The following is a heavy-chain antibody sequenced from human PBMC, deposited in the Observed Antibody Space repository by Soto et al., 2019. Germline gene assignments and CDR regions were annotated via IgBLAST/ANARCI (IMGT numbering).Heavy chain of an antibody. V-gene: IGHV4-4*07. Sequence: PDTLSPTCTVSGGSISSYYWSWIRQPAGKGLEWIGRIYTSGSTNYNPSLKSRVTMSVDTSKNQFSLKLSSVTAADTAVYYCARDEREGVSSSWYWYYYGMDVWGQGTSVTGS. CDR1: GGSISSYY. CDR2: IYTSGST. J-gene: IGHJ6*02. D-gene: IGHD6-13*01. CDR3: ARDEREGVSSSWYWYYYGMDV.